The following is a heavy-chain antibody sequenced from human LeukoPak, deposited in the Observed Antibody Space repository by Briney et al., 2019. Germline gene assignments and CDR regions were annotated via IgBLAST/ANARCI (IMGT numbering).Heavy chain of an antibody. D-gene: IGHD4-23*01. CDR2: ISGSSNRI. CDR1: GFTFSHYW. J-gene: IGHJ4*02. Sequence: GGSLRLSCAASGFTFSHYWMTWVRQAPGKGLKWVSYISGSSNRIFYADSVKGRFTISRDNAENSLYLQMNSLRAEDTAVYYCARAPPDYGGYTNDYWGQGTLVTVSS. CDR3: ARAPPDYGGYTNDY. V-gene: IGHV3-48*01.